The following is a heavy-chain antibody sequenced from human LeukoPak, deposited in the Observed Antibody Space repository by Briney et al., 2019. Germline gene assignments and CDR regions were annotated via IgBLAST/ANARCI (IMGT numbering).Heavy chain of an antibody. CDR2: INPGNGNT. D-gene: IGHD3-10*01. J-gene: IGHJ4*02. Sequence: ASVKVSCKASGYTFTTYVIHWVRQAPGQRLEWMGWINPGNGNTEYSQNFQGRVTITRDTSASTAYMELSSLRSEDTAVYYCARHRFYVSGTYNHFDSWGQGAQVTLSS. V-gene: IGHV1-3*01. CDR3: ARHRFYVSGTYNHFDS. CDR1: GYTFTTYV.